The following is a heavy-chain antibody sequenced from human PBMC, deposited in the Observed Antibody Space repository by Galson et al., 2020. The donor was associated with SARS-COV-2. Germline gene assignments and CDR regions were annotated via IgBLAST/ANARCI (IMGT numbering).Heavy chain of an antibody. V-gene: IGHV3-23*01. CDR2: ITCSGLNT. D-gene: IGHD6-6*01. CDR1: GFTFSRYA. J-gene: IGHJ4*02. CDR3: AKDGTFSNSFYYVES. Sequence: GGSLRLSCTASGFTFSRYAMSWVRQSPGKGLDWVSGITCSGLNTYYADSVEGRFTIFRDNSENTLYLQMDSLSGEDTALYFCAKDGTFSNSFYYVESWGQGTLVTVSS.